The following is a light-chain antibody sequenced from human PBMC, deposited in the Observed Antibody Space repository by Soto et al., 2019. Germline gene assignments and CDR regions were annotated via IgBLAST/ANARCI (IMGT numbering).Light chain of an antibody. CDR2: GAS. CDR1: QSVSSN. CDR3: HQYNNWWT. V-gene: IGKV3-15*01. J-gene: IGKJ1*01. Sequence: EIVMTQSPATLSVSPGERATLSCRASQSVSSNLAWYQQKPGQAPRLLIYGASTRATGLPARFSGSGSGTDFTLTYSSLQSEDFTVYYCHQYNNWWTFGQGTKVEIK.